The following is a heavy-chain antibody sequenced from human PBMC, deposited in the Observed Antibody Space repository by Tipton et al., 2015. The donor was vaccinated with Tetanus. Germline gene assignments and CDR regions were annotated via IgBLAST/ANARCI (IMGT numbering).Heavy chain of an antibody. J-gene: IGHJ4*02. Sequence: QSGPEVKKPGESLKMSCEISGHNSRSYWISWVRQMPGKGLEWMGIIYPHDSSTRYNPSFQGHVTMSADTSINTAYLQWSSLKTSDTAIYYCARRKGGYIGYYFDFWAQGTLVTVS. CDR1: GHNSRSYW. D-gene: IGHD5-12*01. V-gene: IGHV5-51*01. CDR2: IYPHDSST. CDR3: ARRKGGYIGYYFDF.